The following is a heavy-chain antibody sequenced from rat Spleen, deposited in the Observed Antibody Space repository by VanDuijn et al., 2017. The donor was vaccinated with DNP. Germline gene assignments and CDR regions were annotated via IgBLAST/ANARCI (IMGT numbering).Heavy chain of an antibody. D-gene: IGHD4-3*01. Sequence: QVQLQESGPGLVQPSQTLSLTCTVSGFSLTSNSVHWVRQPPGKGLEWVGGVWSGGDTDSDSVLKSRLSISRDTSKSQVFLKMNSLQTEDTAIYFCTREFGHWGQGTLVTVSS. CDR2: VWSGGDT. J-gene: IGHJ3*01. V-gene: IGHV2-1*01. CDR3: TREFGH. CDR1: GFSLTSNS.